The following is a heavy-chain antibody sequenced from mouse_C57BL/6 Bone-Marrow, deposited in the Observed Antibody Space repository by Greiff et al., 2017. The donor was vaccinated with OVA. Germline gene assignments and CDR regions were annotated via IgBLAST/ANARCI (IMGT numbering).Heavy chain of an antibody. V-gene: IGHV5-15*01. CDR1: GFTFTDYG. CDR3: ARQIFANAIDY. D-gene: IGHD6-1*01. Sequence: EVKVVESGGGLVQPGGSLKLSCAASGFTFTDYGMAWVRQAPRKGPEWVAFISNLAYSIYYADTVTGRFTISRENAKNNLSLEMISRRSEDTAMYYCARQIFANAIDYWGQGTSVTVSS. CDR2: ISNLAYSI. J-gene: IGHJ4*01.